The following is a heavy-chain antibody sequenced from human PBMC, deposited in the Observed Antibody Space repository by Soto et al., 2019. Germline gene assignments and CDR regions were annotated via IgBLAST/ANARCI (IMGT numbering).Heavy chain of an antibody. CDR2: IYGGGTT. Sequence: EVQLVESGGGLIQPGGSLRLSCAASGFAVSSKYMTGVRQAPGKGLEWVSVIYGGGTTYYADSVKGRFTISRDTSKNTLDLQMNSLRAEDTAVDYCVQPTGWPGFDFWGQGTLVTVAS. CDR1: GFAVSSKY. D-gene: IGHD6-19*01. CDR3: VQPTGWPGFDF. J-gene: IGHJ4*02. V-gene: IGHV3-53*01.